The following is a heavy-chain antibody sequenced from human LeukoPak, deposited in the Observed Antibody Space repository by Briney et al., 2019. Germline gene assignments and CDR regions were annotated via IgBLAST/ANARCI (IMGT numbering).Heavy chain of an antibody. CDR3: ARDRYYYAGSGYYFKFERNPNDAFDI. CDR2: MNTDSGKT. CDR1: GYTFNTFD. J-gene: IGHJ3*02. D-gene: IGHD3-22*01. V-gene: IGHV1-8*03. Sequence: ASVKVSCKASGYTFNTFDINWVRQASGQGLEWMGGMNTDSGKTAYAQRFQGRVNITRNASVNTVYLEVSGLRSEDTAVYYCARDRYYYAGSGYYFKFERNPNDAFDIWGQGTMVTVSS.